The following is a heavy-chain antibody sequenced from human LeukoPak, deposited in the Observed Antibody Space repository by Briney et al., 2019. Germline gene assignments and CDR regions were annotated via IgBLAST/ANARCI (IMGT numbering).Heavy chain of an antibody. Sequence: PGESLKISCKTSGQSISTYWIGWVRQMPGKGLEWMGIIYPSDSTTLYSPSFQGQVTISADKSINTAYLQWSSLKASDTAIYYCACRKYYSTWSDPWGQGTLVTVSS. CDR3: ACRKYYSTWSDP. J-gene: IGHJ5*02. D-gene: IGHD3-10*01. V-gene: IGHV5-51*01. CDR1: GQSISTYW. CDR2: IYPSDSTT.